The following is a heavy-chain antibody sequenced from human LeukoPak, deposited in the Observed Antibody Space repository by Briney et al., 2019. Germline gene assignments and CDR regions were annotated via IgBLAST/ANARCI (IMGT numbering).Heavy chain of an antibody. CDR1: GGSISSGSYY. D-gene: IGHD3-22*01. Sequence: PSQTLSLTCTVSGGSISSGSYYWSWIRQPAGKGLEWIGRIYTSGSTNYNPSLKSRVTISVDTSKNQFSLKLSSVTAADTAVYYCARVRGYDSSGYYYQGHYFDYWGQGTLVTVSS. J-gene: IGHJ4*02. V-gene: IGHV4-61*02. CDR2: IYTSGST. CDR3: ARVRGYDSSGYYYQGHYFDY.